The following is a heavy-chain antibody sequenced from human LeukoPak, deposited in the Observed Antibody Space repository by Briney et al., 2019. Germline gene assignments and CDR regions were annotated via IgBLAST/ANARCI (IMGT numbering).Heavy chain of an antibody. V-gene: IGHV3-7*01. Sequence: GGSLRLSCVASGFTFSSYGFHWVRQAPGKGLEWVANIKQDGSESYSVDSVKGRFTFSRDNAKNSLYLQINSLRAEDTAVYYCARLREKADFDHWGQGTLVTVSS. CDR2: IKQDGSES. CDR3: ARLREKADFDH. J-gene: IGHJ4*02. CDR1: GFTFSSYG.